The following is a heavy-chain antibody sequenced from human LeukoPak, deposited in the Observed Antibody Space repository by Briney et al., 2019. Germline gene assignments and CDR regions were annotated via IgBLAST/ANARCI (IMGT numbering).Heavy chain of an antibody. J-gene: IGHJ4*02. D-gene: IGHD2/OR15-2a*01. Sequence: PSETLSLTCTVSGGSISSYYWSWIRQPPGKGLEWIGYIYYSGSTNYNPSLKSRVTIPVDTSKNQFSLNLRSVTAADTAVYYCARPTSKLGSFDYWGQGTLVTVSS. CDR3: ARPTSKLGSFDY. CDR2: IYYSGST. V-gene: IGHV4-59*08. CDR1: GGSISSYY.